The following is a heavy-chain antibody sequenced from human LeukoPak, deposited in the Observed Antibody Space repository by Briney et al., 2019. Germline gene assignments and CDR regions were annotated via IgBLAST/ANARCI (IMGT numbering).Heavy chain of an antibody. Sequence: GGSLRLSCAASGLTFSKSALTWVRQAPGKGLEWVSTITDVGDIFYTYSVRGRFTISRDNSKNTVYMQMDGLRAEDTAVYYCTRDRGGSPTDVFDYWGQGTLVTVSS. CDR1: GLTFSKSA. V-gene: IGHV3-23*01. J-gene: IGHJ4*02. D-gene: IGHD2-15*01. CDR3: TRDRGGSPTDVFDY. CDR2: ITDVGDI.